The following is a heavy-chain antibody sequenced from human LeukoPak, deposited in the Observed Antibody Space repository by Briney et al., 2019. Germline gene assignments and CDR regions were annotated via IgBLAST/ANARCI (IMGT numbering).Heavy chain of an antibody. V-gene: IGHV4-39*07. D-gene: IGHD6-19*01. Sequence: SETLSLTCTVSGGSISSSSYYWGWIRQPPGKGLEWIGSIYYSGSTYYNPSLKSRVTISVDTSKSQFSLKLSSVTAADTAVYYCARKNVGYRSGQLDYWGQGTLVTVSS. CDR2: IYYSGST. CDR1: GGSISSSSYY. J-gene: IGHJ4*02. CDR3: ARKNVGYRSGQLDY.